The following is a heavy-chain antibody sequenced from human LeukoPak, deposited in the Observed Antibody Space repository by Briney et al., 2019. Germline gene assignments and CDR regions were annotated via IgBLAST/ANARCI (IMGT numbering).Heavy chain of an antibody. Sequence: GASVKVSCKAAGGTFSSYAISWVRQAPGQGLEWMAGIIPIFGTAKYAQKFQGRVTITADELTRTVYMELSSLRAEDTAVYYCARRGPTVTTSFVRWGQGTLVTVSS. J-gene: IGHJ4*02. CDR1: GGTFSSYA. CDR2: IIPIFGTA. CDR3: ARRGPTVTTSFVR. V-gene: IGHV1-69*13. D-gene: IGHD4-17*01.